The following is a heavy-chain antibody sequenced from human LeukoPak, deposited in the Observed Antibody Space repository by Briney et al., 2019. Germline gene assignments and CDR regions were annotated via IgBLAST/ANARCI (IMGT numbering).Heavy chain of an antibody. CDR3: ARVSTGTGAYYFDY. CDR1: GFTFSSYG. D-gene: IGHD2-8*02. Sequence: PGGSLRLSCAAAGFTFSSYGMHWVRQAPGKGLEWVSSISSSSSYIYYADSVKGRFTISRDNAKNSLYLQMNSLRAEDTAVYYCARVSTGTGAYYFDYWGQGTLVTVSS. J-gene: IGHJ4*02. V-gene: IGHV3-21*01. CDR2: ISSSSSYI.